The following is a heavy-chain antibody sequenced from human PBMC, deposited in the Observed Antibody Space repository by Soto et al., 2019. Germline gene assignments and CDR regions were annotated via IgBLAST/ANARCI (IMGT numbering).Heavy chain of an antibody. V-gene: IGHV4-59*08. CDR1: GGSISSYY. CDR3: ARQGFGELHGLVDV. D-gene: IGHD3-10*01. J-gene: IGHJ6*02. Sequence: SETLSLTCTVSGGSISSYYWSWIRQPPGKGLEWIGYMYNTGSTIYNPSLISRVTISLDTSKNQFSLNLNSVTAADTALYYCARQGFGELHGLVDVWGQGTTVTVS. CDR2: MYNTGST.